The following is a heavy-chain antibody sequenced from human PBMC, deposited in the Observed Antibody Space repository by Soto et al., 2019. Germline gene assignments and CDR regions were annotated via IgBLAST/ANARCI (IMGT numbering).Heavy chain of an antibody. CDR1: GFTFEDYA. CDR3: AKTLYYYGMDL. V-gene: IGHV3-9*01. J-gene: IGHJ6*02. CDR2: ISWNGGSI. Sequence: EVQLVESGGGLVQPGRSLRLSCAASGFTFEDYAMHWVRQAPGKGLEWVSSISWNGGSIGYADSVKGRFIISRDNAKNSLYLQMNSLRPEDTALYYCAKTLYYYGMDLWGQGTTVTVSS.